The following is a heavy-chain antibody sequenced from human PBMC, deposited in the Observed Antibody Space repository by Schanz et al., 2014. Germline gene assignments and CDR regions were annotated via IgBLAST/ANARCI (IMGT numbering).Heavy chain of an antibody. CDR2: ISSSGTTM. V-gene: IGHV3-11*04. Sequence: VQLLESGGGLVQPGGSLRLSCAASGFAFSDYYMAWIRQPPGKGLEWISYISSSGTTMKYADSVEGRFTISRDNAKNSLHLQMNSLRAEDTAVYYCARPSDSSWYMDVWGKGTTVTVSS. CDR3: ARPSDSSWYMDV. D-gene: IGHD2-21*02. J-gene: IGHJ6*03. CDR1: GFAFSDYY.